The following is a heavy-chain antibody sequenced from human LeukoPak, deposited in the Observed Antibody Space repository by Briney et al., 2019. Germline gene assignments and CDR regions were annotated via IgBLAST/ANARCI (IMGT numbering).Heavy chain of an antibody. J-gene: IGHJ5*02. V-gene: IGHV1-69*13. Sequence: ASVKVSCKASGGTFSSYAISWVRQAPGQGLEWMGGIIPIFGTANYAQKFQGRVTITADESTSTAYMELSSLRSEDTAVYYCAREAQEGYCSSTSCPFGPWGQGTLVTVSS. CDR3: AREAQEGYCSSTSCPFGP. D-gene: IGHD2-2*01. CDR2: IIPIFGTA. CDR1: GGTFSSYA.